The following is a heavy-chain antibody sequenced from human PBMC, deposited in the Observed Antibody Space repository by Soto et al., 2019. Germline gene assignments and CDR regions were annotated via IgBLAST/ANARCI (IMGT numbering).Heavy chain of an antibody. D-gene: IGHD6-19*01. J-gene: IGHJ4*02. CDR3: ARANSGCGSFDY. CDR1: GDSISNYY. CDR2: IYYSGST. Sequence: PSETLSLTCTVSGDSISNYYCSWIRQSPGKGLEWIGYIYYSGSTKYNPSLKSRVTISIDKSKNQFSLKLTSVTAADTAVYYCARANSGCGSFDYWGRGMLVIGSS. V-gene: IGHV4-59*01.